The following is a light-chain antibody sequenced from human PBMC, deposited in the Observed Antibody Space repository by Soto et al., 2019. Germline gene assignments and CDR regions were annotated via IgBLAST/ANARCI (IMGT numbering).Light chain of an antibody. Sequence: DIQMTQSPSTLSASVGHTVTITCRASQSIGSWLAWYQQKPGQAPKLLIYKASTLEGGVSSRFSGSGSGTEFTLTISNLQPDDFATYYCQQYNTYYTFGQGTKVDIK. J-gene: IGKJ2*01. CDR1: QSIGSW. CDR3: QQYNTYYT. V-gene: IGKV1-5*03. CDR2: KAS.